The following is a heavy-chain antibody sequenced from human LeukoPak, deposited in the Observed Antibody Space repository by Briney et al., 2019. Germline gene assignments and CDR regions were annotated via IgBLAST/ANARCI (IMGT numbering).Heavy chain of an antibody. D-gene: IGHD6-13*01. CDR3: ARHFEPGIAAAGTAYFDY. CDR2: IYYGGST. V-gene: IGHV4-39*01. Sequence: SETLSLTCTVSGGSISSSSYYWGWIRQPPGKGLEWIGSIYYGGSTYYNPSLKSRVTIPVDTSKNQFSLKLSSVTAADTAVYYCARHFEPGIAAAGTAYFDYWGQGTLVTVSS. J-gene: IGHJ4*02. CDR1: GGSISSSSYY.